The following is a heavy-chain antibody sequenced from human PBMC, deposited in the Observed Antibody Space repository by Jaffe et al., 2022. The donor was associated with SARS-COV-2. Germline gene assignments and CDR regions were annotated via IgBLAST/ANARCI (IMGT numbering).Heavy chain of an antibody. CDR2: ISASGSST. CDR1: GFTFINYA. V-gene: IGHV3-23*01. J-gene: IGHJ3*02. CDR3: AKGGGSYGWNAFDI. D-gene: IGHD3-16*01. Sequence: EVQLLESGGGLVQPGGSLRLSCVASGFTFINYAMKWVRQAPGEGLEWVSAISASGSSTYYADSVKGRFTISRDNSKNTLYLQMNSLRAEDRAVYYCAKGGGSYGWNAFDIWGQGTMVSVSS.